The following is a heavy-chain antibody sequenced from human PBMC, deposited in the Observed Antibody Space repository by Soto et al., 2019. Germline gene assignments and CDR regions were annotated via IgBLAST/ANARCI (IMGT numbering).Heavy chain of an antibody. Sequence: EVQLLESGGGLVQPGGSLRLSCAASGFAFSSYAMSWVRQAPGKGLEWVSSISGSTSGTYYADAVKGRFTISRDNSNNTLYLQMNSLRAEDMAVYYCAKDRGFINLCDYWGQGALVTVSS. CDR1: GFAFSSYA. CDR2: ISGSTSGT. CDR3: AKDRGFINLCDY. J-gene: IGHJ4*02. D-gene: IGHD3-10*01. V-gene: IGHV3-23*01.